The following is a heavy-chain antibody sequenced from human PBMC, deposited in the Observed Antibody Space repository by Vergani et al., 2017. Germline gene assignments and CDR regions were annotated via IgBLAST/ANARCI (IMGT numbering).Heavy chain of an antibody. Sequence: EVQLVQSGAEVKKPGESLKISCKGSEYSFTSYWIGWVRQMPGKGLEWMGIIYPGDSDTRYSTSFQGQVTISVDKSISTAYLQWSSLKASDTAMYYCARLVYCSSTSCYAGSDAFDIWGQGTMVTVSS. D-gene: IGHD2-2*01. CDR3: ARLVYCSSTSCYAGSDAFDI. CDR1: EYSFTSYW. J-gene: IGHJ3*02. CDR2: IYPGDSDT. V-gene: IGHV5-51*03.